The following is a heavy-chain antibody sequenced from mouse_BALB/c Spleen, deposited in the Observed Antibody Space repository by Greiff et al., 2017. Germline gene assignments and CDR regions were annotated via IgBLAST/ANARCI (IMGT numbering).Heavy chain of an antibody. Sequence: EVMLVESGGGLVQPGGSRKLSCAASGFTFSSFGMHWVRQAPEKGLEWVAYISSGSSTIYYADTVKGRFTISRDNPKNTLFLQMTSLRSEDTAMYYCARENYGSSYNFDYWGQGTTLTVSS. V-gene: IGHV5-17*02. CDR1: GFTFSSFG. CDR3: ARENYGSSYNFDY. CDR2: ISSGSSTI. D-gene: IGHD1-1*01. J-gene: IGHJ2*01.